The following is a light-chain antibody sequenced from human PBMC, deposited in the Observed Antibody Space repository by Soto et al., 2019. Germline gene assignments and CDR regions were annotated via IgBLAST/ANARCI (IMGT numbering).Light chain of an antibody. CDR2: FEGSGSY. Sequence: QLVLTQSSSASASLGSSVKLTCTLSSGHRSYIIAWHQQQPGKAPRYLMKFEGSGSYNKGSGVPDRFSGSSSGADRYLTISNLQFEDEADYYCETWDSNTRVFGGGTKLTVL. CDR3: ETWDSNTRV. CDR1: SGHRSYI. V-gene: IGLV4-60*02. J-gene: IGLJ2*01.